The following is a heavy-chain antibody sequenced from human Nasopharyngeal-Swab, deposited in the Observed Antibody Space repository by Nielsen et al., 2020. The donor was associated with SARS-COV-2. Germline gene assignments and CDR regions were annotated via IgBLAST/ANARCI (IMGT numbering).Heavy chain of an antibody. J-gene: IGHJ6*03. D-gene: IGHD5-18*01. Sequence: SLKISCAASGFNFDDYDMHWVRQAPGKGLEWVSGISWNSGSIGYADSVKGRFTISRDNAKNSLYLQMNSLRAEDTALYYCAKLPTAMDETYMDVWGKGTTVTVSS. V-gene: IGHV3-9*01. CDR1: GFNFDDYD. CDR3: AKLPTAMDETYMDV. CDR2: ISWNSGSI.